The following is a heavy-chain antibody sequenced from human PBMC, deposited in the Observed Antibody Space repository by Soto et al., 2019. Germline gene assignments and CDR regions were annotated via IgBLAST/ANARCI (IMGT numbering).Heavy chain of an antibody. CDR1: GYTFTGYY. V-gene: IGHV1-2*04. Sequence: QVQLVQSGAEVKKPGASVKVSCKASGYTFTGYYMHWVRQAPGQGLEWMGWINPNSGGTNYAQKFQGWVTMTRDTSISTAYMELRRLRSDDTAVYYCARGPLTAGDYVSYFDYWGQGTLVTVSS. CDR3: ARGPLTAGDYVSYFDY. J-gene: IGHJ4*02. D-gene: IGHD4-17*01. CDR2: INPNSGGT.